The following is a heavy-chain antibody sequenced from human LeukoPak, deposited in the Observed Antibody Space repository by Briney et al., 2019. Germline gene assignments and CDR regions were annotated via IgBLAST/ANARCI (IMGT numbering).Heavy chain of an antibody. Sequence: GGSLRLSCAASGFTVSNYYMSWVRQAPGKGLQWVSVIYTGGSTYYADSVKGRFTISRDNSKNTLYLQMNSLRAEDTAVYYCARGGPGTTFDSWGQGALVTVSS. CDR2: IYTGGST. CDR3: ARGGPGTTFDS. CDR1: GFTVSNYY. D-gene: IGHD1-14*01. J-gene: IGHJ4*02. V-gene: IGHV3-66*01.